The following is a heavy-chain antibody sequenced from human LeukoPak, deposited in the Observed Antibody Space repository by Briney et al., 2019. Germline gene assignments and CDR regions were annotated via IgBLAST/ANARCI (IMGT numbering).Heavy chain of an antibody. CDR3: ARGIGYCSSTSCRISFDY. D-gene: IGHD2-2*01. CDR1: GFTFSDYY. V-gene: IGHV3-11*01. CDR2: ISSSGSTI. Sequence: GGSLRLSCAASGFTFSDYYMSWIRQAPGKGLEWVSYISSSGSTIYYADSVKGRFTISRDNAKNSLYLQMNSPRAEDTAVYYCARGIGYCSSTSCRISFDYWGQGTLVTVSS. J-gene: IGHJ4*02.